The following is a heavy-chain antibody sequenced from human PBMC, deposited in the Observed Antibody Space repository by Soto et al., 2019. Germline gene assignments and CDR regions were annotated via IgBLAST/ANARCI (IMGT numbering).Heavy chain of an antibody. D-gene: IGHD2-2*01. CDR3: ARDPLRGYCSSTSCNDAFDI. Sequence: QVQLQESGPGLVKPSETLSLTCTVSGGSVNSGNHYWSWIRQPPGKGLEWIGYIYYSGSTNYNPSRKSRVTMSVDTSKNHFSLKLSSVTAADTAIYYCARDPLRGYCSSTSCNDAFDIWGQGTMVPVSS. J-gene: IGHJ3*02. V-gene: IGHV4-61*03. CDR2: IYYSGST. CDR1: GGSVNSGNHY.